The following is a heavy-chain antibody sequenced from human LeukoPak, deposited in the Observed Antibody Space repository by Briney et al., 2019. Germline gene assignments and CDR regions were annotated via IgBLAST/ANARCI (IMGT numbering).Heavy chain of an antibody. Sequence: PGGSLRLSCAASGFTFKNAWMSWVRQAPGKGPEWVARIEDKGEGGTIDYAASVRGRFTISRDDSRDAVYLQMNSLIVDDSAVYYCTTDPRYWGQGTLVTVSS. V-gene: IGHV3-15*04. CDR1: GFTFKNAW. J-gene: IGHJ4*02. CDR2: IEDKGEGGTI. CDR3: TTDPRY.